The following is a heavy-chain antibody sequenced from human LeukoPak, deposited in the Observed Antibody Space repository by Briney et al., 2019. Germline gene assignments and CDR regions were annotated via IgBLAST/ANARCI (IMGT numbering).Heavy chain of an antibody. V-gene: IGHV4-59*08. Sequence: PSETLSLTCTVSRGSISSYYWSWIRQPPGKGLEWIGYIYYSGSTNYNPSLKSRVTISVDTSKNQYSLKLSSVTAADTAVYYCARLRGGEYCGGDCYIDFWGQGTLVTVSS. CDR1: RGSISSYY. D-gene: IGHD2-21*02. CDR3: ARLRGGEYCGGDCYIDF. J-gene: IGHJ4*02. CDR2: IYYSGST.